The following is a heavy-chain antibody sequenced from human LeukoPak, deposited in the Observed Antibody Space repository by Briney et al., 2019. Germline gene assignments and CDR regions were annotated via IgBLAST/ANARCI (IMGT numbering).Heavy chain of an antibody. CDR3: AGRSIFGFATRSGMDV. D-gene: IGHD3-3*01. V-gene: IGHV3-53*05. Sequence: PGGSLSLSCTASGFTVSANYMNWVRLAPGKGLEWVSVIYRGGTTSYADSVKGRFTISRDISKNTLFFQMNTLRPEGTAVYYCAGRSIFGFATRSGMDVWGQGTTVTVSS. CDR2: IYRGGTT. J-gene: IGHJ6*01. CDR1: GFTVSANY.